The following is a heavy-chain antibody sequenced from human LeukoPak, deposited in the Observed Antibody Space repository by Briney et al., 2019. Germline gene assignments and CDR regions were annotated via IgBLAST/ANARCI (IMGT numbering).Heavy chain of an antibody. CDR2: IKQDGSEK. CDR3: ARKEAGTLIYDYYFDY. V-gene: IGHV3-7*01. J-gene: IGHJ4*02. D-gene: IGHD2/OR15-2a*01. CDR1: GFTFSSYW. Sequence: PGGSLRLSCAASGFTFSSYWMSWVRQAPGKGLEWVANIKQDGSEKYYVDSVKGRFTISRDNAKSSLYLQINSLRAEDTAVYYCARKEAGTLIYDYYFDYWGQGTLVTVSS.